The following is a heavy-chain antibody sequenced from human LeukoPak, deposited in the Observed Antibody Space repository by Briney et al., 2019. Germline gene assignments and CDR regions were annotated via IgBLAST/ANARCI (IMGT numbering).Heavy chain of an antibody. CDR1: GYTFRSYG. CDR2: ISYDGSNK. D-gene: IGHD1-26*01. V-gene: IGHV3-30*18. CDR3: AKGEVQWEPIPDAFDI. Sequence: GGSLRLSCAASGYTFRSYGMHWVRQAPGKGLEWVAVISYDGSNKYYGDSVKGRFTISRDNSKNTLYLQMNSLRAEDTAVYYCAKGEVQWEPIPDAFDIWGQGTMVTVSS. J-gene: IGHJ3*02.